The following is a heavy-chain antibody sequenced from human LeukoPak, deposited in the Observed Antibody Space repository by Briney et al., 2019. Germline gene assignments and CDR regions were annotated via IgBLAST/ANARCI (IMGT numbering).Heavy chain of an antibody. Sequence: GGSLRLSCAASGFTFADYAMHWVRHAPGKGLEWVSSISWNSGGIGYADSVKGRFTISKDNAKNSLYLQMNSLRVEDTALYYCAKDVAASATNSFDYWGQGTLVTVSS. CDR2: ISWNSGGI. D-gene: IGHD6-13*01. CDR1: GFTFADYA. J-gene: IGHJ4*02. CDR3: AKDVAASATNSFDY. V-gene: IGHV3-9*01.